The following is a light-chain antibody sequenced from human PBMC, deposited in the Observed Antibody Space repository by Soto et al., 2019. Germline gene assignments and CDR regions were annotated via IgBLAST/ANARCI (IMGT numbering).Light chain of an antibody. V-gene: IGKV3-20*01. CDR1: QSVSSNS. J-gene: IGKJ1*01. CDR2: GAS. CDR3: QHYGTSPWT. Sequence: PGERATLSCRASQSVSSNSLALFQQKPGQAPRLLIFGASSRATGIPDRFSGSGSGTDFTLTISRLEPEDFAVYYCQHYGTSPWTFVQGTKVEIK.